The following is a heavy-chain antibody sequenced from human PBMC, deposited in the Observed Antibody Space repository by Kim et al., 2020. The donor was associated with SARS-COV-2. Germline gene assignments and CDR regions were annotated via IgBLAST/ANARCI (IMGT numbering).Heavy chain of an antibody. J-gene: IGHJ4*02. CDR2: ISSSSSYT. V-gene: IGHV3-11*06. D-gene: IGHD3-9*01. CDR3: ARGVLRYFDWFERRGTSYYFDY. CDR1: GFTFSDYY. Sequence: GGSLRLSCAASGFTFSDYYMSWIRQAPGKGLEWVSYISSSSSYTNYADSVKGRFTISRDNAKNSLYLQMNSLRAEDTAVYYCARGVLRYFDWFERRGTSYYFDYWGQGTLVTVSS.